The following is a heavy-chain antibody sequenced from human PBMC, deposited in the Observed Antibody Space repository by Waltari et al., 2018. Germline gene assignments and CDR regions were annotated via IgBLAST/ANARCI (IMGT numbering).Heavy chain of an antibody. CDR2: IYYSGST. CDR1: GGSISSYY. D-gene: IGHD1-26*01. V-gene: IGHV4-59*01. Sequence: QVQLQESGPGLVKPSETLSLTCTVSGGSISSYYWSWIRQPPGKGLEWIGYIYYSGSTNYNPSLKSRVTISVDTSKNQFSLKLSSVTAADTAVYYCARERGGMDVWGQGTTVTVSS. J-gene: IGHJ6*02. CDR3: ARERGGMDV.